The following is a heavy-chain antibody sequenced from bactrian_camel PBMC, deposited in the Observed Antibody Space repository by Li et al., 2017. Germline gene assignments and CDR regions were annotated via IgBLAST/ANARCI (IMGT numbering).Heavy chain of an antibody. V-gene: IGHV3S53*01. CDR2: ISSDGSA. CDR1: TSRYC. CDR3: AADRGYGLGCEDGSGY. D-gene: IGHD3*01. J-gene: IGHJ6*01. Sequence: VQLVESGGGSVQAGGSLRLSCAYSTSRYCMGWYRLGPGNECELVSSISSDGSANYVESVKGRFTISRDNAKNTVYLQMNSLKPEDTAVYYCAADRGYGLGCEDGSGYWGQGTQVTVS.